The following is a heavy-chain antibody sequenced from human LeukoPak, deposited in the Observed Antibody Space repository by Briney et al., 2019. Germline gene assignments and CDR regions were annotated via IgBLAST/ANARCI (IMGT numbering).Heavy chain of an antibody. CDR1: GGSISSGGYY. Sequence: PSQTLSLICTVSGGSISSGGYYWSWIRQHPGKGLEWIGYIYYSGSTYYNPSLKSRVTISVDTSKNQFSLKLSSVTAADTAVYYCAREYCGGDCLFDYWGQGTLVTVSS. J-gene: IGHJ4*02. CDR2: IYYSGST. D-gene: IGHD2-21*02. CDR3: AREYCGGDCLFDY. V-gene: IGHV4-31*03.